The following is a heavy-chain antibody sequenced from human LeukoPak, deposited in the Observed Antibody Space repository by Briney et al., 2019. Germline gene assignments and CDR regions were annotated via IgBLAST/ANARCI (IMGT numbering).Heavy chain of an antibody. J-gene: IGHJ4*02. CDR1: GFTFSSYA. D-gene: IGHD3-10*01. V-gene: IGHV3-23*01. CDR2: ISGSGGST. CDR3: AKDRLRGYYFDY. Sequence: GGSLRLSCAASGFTFSSYAMSRVRQAPGKGLEWVSAISGSGGSTYYADSVKGRFTISRDNSKNTLYLQMNSLRAEDTAVYYCAKDRLRGYYFDYWGQGTLVTVSS.